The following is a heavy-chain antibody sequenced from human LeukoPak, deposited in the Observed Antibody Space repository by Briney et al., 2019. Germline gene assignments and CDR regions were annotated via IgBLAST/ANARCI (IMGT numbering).Heavy chain of an antibody. V-gene: IGHV3-21*01. J-gene: IGHJ4*02. CDR1: GFSFSGYS. CDR2: ISSSSKYI. CDR3: SRSPQGTGSPADY. Sequence: GGSLRLSCSGSGFSFSGYSMNWVRQAPGKGLVWVSSISSSSKYIYYADSVKGRFTISGDNAKNSLYLQMNSLTAEDTAVYYCSRSPQGTGSPADYWGQGTLVTVSS. D-gene: IGHD1-1*01.